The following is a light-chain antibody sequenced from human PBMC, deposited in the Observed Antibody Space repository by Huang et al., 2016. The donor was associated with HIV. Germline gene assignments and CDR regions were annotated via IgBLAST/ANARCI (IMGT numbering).Light chain of an antibody. Sequence: EVVMTQSPATLSVSPGERATLSCRASQSVNSNLAWYQQKPGQAPRLLIYGPSTRATGIPARFSGIGSGTEFTLTISSLESEDFAVYYCQQYKDWPRTFGQGTKVEIK. CDR1: QSVNSN. J-gene: IGKJ1*01. CDR3: QQYKDWPRT. CDR2: GPS. V-gene: IGKV3-15*01.